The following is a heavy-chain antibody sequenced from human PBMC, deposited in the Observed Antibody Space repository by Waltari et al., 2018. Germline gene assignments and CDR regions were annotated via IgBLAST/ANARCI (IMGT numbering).Heavy chain of an antibody. CDR3: ARRVVPGVIGTTYAFDL. D-gene: IGHD1-7*01. CDR2: QYTDDSET. CDR1: GDKISNYW. V-gene: IGHV5-51*01. J-gene: IGHJ3*01. Sequence: EVQLVQSGAEMQKPGQSLRISCKGFGDKISNYWIAWERQRPGKGLGWMWMQYTDDSETRYSPSFEGQVTISADKSTNTVYLQWNSLRASDTAMYFCARRVVPGVIGTTYAFDLWGQGTMVTVSS.